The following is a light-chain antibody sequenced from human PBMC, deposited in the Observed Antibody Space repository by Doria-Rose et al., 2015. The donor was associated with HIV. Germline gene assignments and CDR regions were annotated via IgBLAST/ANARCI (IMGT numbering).Light chain of an antibody. V-gene: IGKV4-1*01. CDR3: QQYYDTPS. CDR2: WAS. J-gene: IGKJ3*01. Sequence: DIRMTQSPDSLGMSLGERATLNCKSNQSLLYTSKNYLAWYQQKPGQPHKLSIYWASTRQSGVPARFSGSGSGTEFTLTISSLEAEDVAVYYCQQYYDTPSFGPGTTVDIK. CDR1: QSLLYTSKNY.